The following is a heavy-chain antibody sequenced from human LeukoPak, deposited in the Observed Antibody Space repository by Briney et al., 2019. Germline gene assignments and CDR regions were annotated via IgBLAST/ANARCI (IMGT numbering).Heavy chain of an antibody. CDR3: ARITYDSSDY. D-gene: IGHD3-22*01. V-gene: IGHV4-38-2*01. Sequence: SETLSLTCAVSGFSISSGYYWGWIRQPPGTGLEWIGNVFHSGTTYYNPSLKSRVTISVDTSKNQFSLKLTSVTAADTAVYYCARITYDSSDYWGQGSLVTVSP. CDR1: GFSISSGYY. J-gene: IGHJ4*02. CDR2: VFHSGTT.